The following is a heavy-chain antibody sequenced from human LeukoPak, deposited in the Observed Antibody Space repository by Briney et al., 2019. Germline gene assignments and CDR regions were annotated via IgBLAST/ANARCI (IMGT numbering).Heavy chain of an antibody. CDR1: GFTFSNYA. CDR3: AKSRDGYNSPLDS. D-gene: IGHD5-12*01. CDR2: ISGSGGGT. V-gene: IGHV3-23*01. Sequence: PSGGSLRLSCAASGFTFSNYAMTWVRQAPGKGLEWVSLISGSGGGTYYADSLKGRFTISRDNSKNTLYLQMNSLGAEDTAVYSCAKSRDGYNSPLDSWGQGTLVTVSS. J-gene: IGHJ4*02.